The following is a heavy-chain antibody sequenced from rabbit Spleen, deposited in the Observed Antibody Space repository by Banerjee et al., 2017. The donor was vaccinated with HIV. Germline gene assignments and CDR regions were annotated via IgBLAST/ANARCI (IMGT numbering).Heavy chain of an antibody. Sequence: HLKESGGGLVQPGGSLKLSCTSSGFTLSSYYMNWVRQAPGKGLECIGYINPGFGITYYANWVNGKFSISRETAQKTVFLEMTSLTDADAAAYFWTRDGAGGSYFALWGQGTLVTVS. CDR2: INPGFGIT. J-gene: IGHJ3*01. CDR3: TRDGAGGSYFAL. D-gene: IGHD8-1*01. CDR1: GFTLSSYY. V-gene: IGHV1S7*01.